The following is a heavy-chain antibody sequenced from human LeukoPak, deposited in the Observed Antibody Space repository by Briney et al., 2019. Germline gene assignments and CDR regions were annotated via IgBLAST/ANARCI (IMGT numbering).Heavy chain of an antibody. CDR2: IYYSGST. Sequence: SETLPLTCTVSGGSISSYYWSWIRQPPGKGLEWIGYIYYSGSTNYNPSLKSRVTISVDTSKNQFSLKLSSVTAADTAVYYCARGPDIVVVPAAIPFDYWGQGTLVTVSS. D-gene: IGHD2-2*02. J-gene: IGHJ4*02. CDR1: GGSISSYY. CDR3: ARGPDIVVVPAAIPFDY. V-gene: IGHV4-59*12.